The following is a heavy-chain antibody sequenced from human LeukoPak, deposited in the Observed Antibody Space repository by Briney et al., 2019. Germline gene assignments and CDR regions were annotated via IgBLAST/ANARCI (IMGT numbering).Heavy chain of an antibody. D-gene: IGHD3-16*01. Sequence: GGSLRLSCAASGFTFSSYSMNWVRQAPGKGLEWDSSISSSSSYIYYADSVKGRFTISRDNAKNSLYLQMNSLRAEDTAVYYCARTAARLVWGSYIDTWGQGTMVTVSS. J-gene: IGHJ3*02. CDR2: ISSSSSYI. CDR1: GFTFSSYS. CDR3: ARTAARLVWGSYIDT. V-gene: IGHV3-21*01.